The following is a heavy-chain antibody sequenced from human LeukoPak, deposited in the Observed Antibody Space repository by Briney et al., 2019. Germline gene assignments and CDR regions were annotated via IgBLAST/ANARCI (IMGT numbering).Heavy chain of an antibody. J-gene: IGHJ6*02. D-gene: IGHD3-10*01. CDR1: GYTFTSYG. CDR3: AKVGRGTPVTPNLYYYYGADV. V-gene: IGHV1-18*01. Sequence: ASVKVSCKASGYTFTSYGIGWVRQAPGQGLEWMGWISAYNGNTNYAQKLQGRVTMTTDTSTSTAYMELRSLRSDDTAVYYCAKVGRGTPVTPNLYYYYGADVWGQGTTVTVS. CDR2: ISAYNGNT.